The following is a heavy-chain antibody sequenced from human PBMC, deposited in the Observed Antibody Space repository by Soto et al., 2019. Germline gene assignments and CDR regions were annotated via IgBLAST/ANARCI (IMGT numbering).Heavy chain of an antibody. D-gene: IGHD3-10*01. CDR1: GFSFNSYA. V-gene: IGHV3-23*01. CDR3: AKNPWFGELFDAFDI. CDR2: ISGSGGST. J-gene: IGHJ3*02. Sequence: PPSLSCAATGFSFNSYAMSWVRRAAGEGLEWVSAISGSGGSTYYADSVKGRFTISRDNSKNTLYLRMNSLRAEDTAVYYCAKNPWFGELFDAFDIWGQGTMVTVSS.